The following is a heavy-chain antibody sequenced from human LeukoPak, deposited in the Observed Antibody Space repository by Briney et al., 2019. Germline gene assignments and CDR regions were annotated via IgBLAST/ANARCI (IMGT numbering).Heavy chain of an antibody. J-gene: IGHJ3*02. Sequence: PGGSLRLSCAASGFTFDDYAMHWVRQAPGKGLEWVSLISGDGGSTYYADSVGGRFTISRDNSKNSLYLQMDSLRTEDTAFYYCAKEIDTLGTNAFEIWGQGTMVTVSS. CDR1: GFTFDDYA. CDR2: ISGDGGST. D-gene: IGHD2-15*01. CDR3: AKEIDTLGTNAFEI. V-gene: IGHV3-43*02.